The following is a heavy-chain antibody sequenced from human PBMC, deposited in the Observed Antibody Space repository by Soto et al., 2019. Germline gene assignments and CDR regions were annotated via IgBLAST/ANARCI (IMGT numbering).Heavy chain of an antibody. D-gene: IGHD2-2*01. Sequence: ASVKVSCKASGYTFTSYYMHWVRQAPGQGLEWMGIINPSGGSTSYAQKFQGRVTMTRDTSTSTVYMELRSLRSEDTAVYYCASPIVLPGDYSYYGMDGWCQGTTVTVSS. J-gene: IGHJ6*02. CDR2: INPSGGST. CDR1: GYTFTSYY. CDR3: ASPIVLPGDYSYYGMDG. V-gene: IGHV1-46*01.